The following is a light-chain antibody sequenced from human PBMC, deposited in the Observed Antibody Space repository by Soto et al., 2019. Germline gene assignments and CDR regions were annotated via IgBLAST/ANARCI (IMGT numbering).Light chain of an antibody. CDR2: AAS. CDR3: QQYYSYPPIT. V-gene: IGKV1-8*01. J-gene: IGKJ3*01. CDR1: QGISSY. Sequence: AIRMTQSPSSLSASTGERVTITCRASQGISSYLAWYQQKPGKAPKLLIYAASTLQSGVPSRFSGSGSGTDFTLTISCLQSEDFATYSCQQYYSYPPITFGPGTKVDIK.